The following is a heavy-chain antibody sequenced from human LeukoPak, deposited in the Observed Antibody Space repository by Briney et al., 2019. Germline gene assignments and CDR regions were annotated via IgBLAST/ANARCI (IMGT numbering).Heavy chain of an antibody. CDR1: GYTFTGYY. CDR2: INPNSGGT. Sequence: ASVKVSCKASGYTFTGYYMHWVRQAPGQGLEWMGWINPNSGGTNYAQKFQGRVTMTRDTSISTAYMELSRLRSDDTAVYYCARDGYDFWSGYYKVYYYYYMDVWGKGTTVTVSS. CDR3: ARDGYDFWSGYYKVYYYYYMDV. D-gene: IGHD3-3*01. J-gene: IGHJ6*03. V-gene: IGHV1-2*02.